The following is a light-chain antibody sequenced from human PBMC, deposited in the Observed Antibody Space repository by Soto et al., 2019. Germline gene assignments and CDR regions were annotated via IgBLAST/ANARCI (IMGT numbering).Light chain of an antibody. CDR1: QIVSSTY. J-gene: IGKJ1*01. CDR3: HQYGSSPWT. V-gene: IGKV3-20*01. CDR2: GAS. Sequence: EIVLTQSPGTLSLSPGERATLSCRASQIVSSTYLAWYEQKPGQAPRLLIYGASTRATGIPDRFSGSGSVTDFTLTISRVEPEDFAVFYCHQYGSSPWTFGQGTKVEIK.